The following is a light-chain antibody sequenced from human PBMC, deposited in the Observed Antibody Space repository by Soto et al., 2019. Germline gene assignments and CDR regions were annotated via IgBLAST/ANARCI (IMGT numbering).Light chain of an antibody. Sequence: DIPMTQSPSSLSASVGDRVTITCQASQDISNYLNWYQQKPGKAPKLLIYDASNLETGVPSRFSGSGSGTEFTFTISSLQPEDIATYYCQQYDKLPFPFGPGTKVDIK. CDR3: QQYDKLPFP. J-gene: IGKJ3*01. V-gene: IGKV1-33*01. CDR1: QDISNY. CDR2: DAS.